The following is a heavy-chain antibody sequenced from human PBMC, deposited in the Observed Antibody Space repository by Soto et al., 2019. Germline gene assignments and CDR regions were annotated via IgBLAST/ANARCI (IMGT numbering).Heavy chain of an antibody. V-gene: IGHV4-61*01. D-gene: IGHD3-10*01. CDR1: GGSVSSGSYY. Sequence: SETLSLSCTVSGGSVSSGSYYWSWIRQPPGKGLEWIGYIYYSGSTNYNPSLKGRVTISVDTSKNRFSLKLSSVTAADTAVYYCSRGAGYYGSGSYYNYYYYYGMDVWGQGTTVT. CDR3: SRGAGYYGSGSYYNYYYYYGMDV. CDR2: IYYSGST. J-gene: IGHJ6*02.